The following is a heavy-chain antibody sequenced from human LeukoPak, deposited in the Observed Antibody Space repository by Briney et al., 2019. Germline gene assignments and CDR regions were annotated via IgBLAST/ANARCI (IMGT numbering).Heavy chain of an antibody. CDR2: IRSKAYRGTT. V-gene: IGHV3-49*04. D-gene: IGHD5-18*01. CDR1: GFSFGDHA. Sequence: GGSLRLSCTGSGFSFGDHAMSWVRQAPGKGLEWVGFIRSKAYRGTTEYAASVNGRFTISRDDSKSIAYLHMNSLKSEDTAVYYCTRGPIQLWVHSRIDVWGQGTTVVVSS. J-gene: IGHJ6*02. CDR3: TRGPIQLWVHSRIDV.